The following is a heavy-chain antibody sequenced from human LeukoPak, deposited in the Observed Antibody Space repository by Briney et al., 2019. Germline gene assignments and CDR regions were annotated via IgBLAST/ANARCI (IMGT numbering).Heavy chain of an antibody. D-gene: IGHD3-10*01. CDR3: ARERMVRGVITRVY. V-gene: IGHV4-34*01. CDR1: GGSFSGYY. CDR2: INHSGST. Sequence: SETLSLTCAVYGGSFSGYYCSWIRQPPGKGREWIGEINHSGSTNYNQPLKSRVTISVDTSKNQFSLKLRSVTAADTAVYYCARERMVRGVITRVYWGQGTLVTVSS. J-gene: IGHJ4*02.